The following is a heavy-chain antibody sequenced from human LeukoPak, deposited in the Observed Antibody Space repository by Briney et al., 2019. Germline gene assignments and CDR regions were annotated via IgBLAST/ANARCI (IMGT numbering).Heavy chain of an antibody. CDR3: AKDLTYYYDSTGYYFDY. D-gene: IGHD3-22*01. V-gene: IGHV3-30-3*01. Sequence: GGSLRPSCAASGFAFSSYAMHWVRQAPGKGLEWVAVISYDGSNKYYADSVKGRFTISRDNSKNTLYLQLNSLRAEDTAIYYCAKDLTYYYDSTGYYFDYWGQGTLVTVSS. CDR2: ISYDGSNK. J-gene: IGHJ4*02. CDR1: GFAFSSYA.